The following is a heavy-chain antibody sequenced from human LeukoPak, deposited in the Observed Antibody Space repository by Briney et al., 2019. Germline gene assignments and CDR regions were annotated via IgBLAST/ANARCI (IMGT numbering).Heavy chain of an antibody. D-gene: IGHD2-8*01. Sequence: GGSLRLSCAASGFTVSSNYMSWVRQAPGKGLEWGSVIHSGGTTYYADSVKGRFTISRDNSKNTLYLQMNSLRAEDTAVYYCARGGRPYCSNGVCYSSGPWGFDYWGQGTLVTVSS. CDR1: GFTVSSNY. J-gene: IGHJ4*02. CDR2: IHSGGTT. CDR3: ARGGRPYCSNGVCYSSGPWGFDY. V-gene: IGHV3-53*01.